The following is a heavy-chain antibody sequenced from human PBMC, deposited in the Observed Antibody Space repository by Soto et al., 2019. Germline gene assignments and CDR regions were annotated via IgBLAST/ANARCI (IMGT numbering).Heavy chain of an antibody. Sequence: GGSLRLSCAASGFTISNYAMSWVRQAPGKGLEWVSAISGSGGSTYYADSVKGRFTISRDNSKNTLYLQMNSLRAEDTAVYYCAKVGDYDFWSANDAFDIWGQGTKVTVSS. CDR3: AKVGDYDFWSANDAFDI. CDR1: GFTISNYA. V-gene: IGHV3-23*01. J-gene: IGHJ3*02. CDR2: ISGSGGST. D-gene: IGHD3-3*01.